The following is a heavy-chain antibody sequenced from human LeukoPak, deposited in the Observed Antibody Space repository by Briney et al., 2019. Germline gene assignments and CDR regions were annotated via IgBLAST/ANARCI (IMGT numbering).Heavy chain of an antibody. D-gene: IGHD6-6*01. J-gene: IGHJ4*02. Sequence: LRLSCAAPGFTFSSYAMSWVRQAPGKGLEWIGYIYYSGYSKYNPSLKSRVTISVDTSKNQFSLKLGFVTAADTAVYYCARTIAARPYYFDYWGQGTLVTVSS. V-gene: IGHV4-59*01. CDR1: GFTFSSYA. CDR2: IYYSGYS. CDR3: ARTIAARPYYFDY.